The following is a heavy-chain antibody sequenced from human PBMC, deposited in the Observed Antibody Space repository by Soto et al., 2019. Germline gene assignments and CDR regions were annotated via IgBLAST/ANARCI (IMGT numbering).Heavy chain of an antibody. D-gene: IGHD6-19*01. Sequence: SQTLSLTCAISGDSVSSNSAAWNWIRQSPSRGLEWLGRTYYRSKWYNDYAVSVKSRITINPDTSKNRFSLQLNSVTPEDTAVYYCARNRFGYSSGWYWDNWFDPWGQGTLVTVSS. V-gene: IGHV6-1*01. CDR1: GDSVSSNSAA. CDR3: ARNRFGYSSGWYWDNWFDP. J-gene: IGHJ5*02. CDR2: TYYRSKWYN.